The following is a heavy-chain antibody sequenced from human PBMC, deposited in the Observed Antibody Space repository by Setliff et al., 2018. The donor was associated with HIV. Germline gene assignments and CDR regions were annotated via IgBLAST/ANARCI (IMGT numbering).Heavy chain of an antibody. CDR2: MNPHSGDT. Sequence: PSVKVSCKASGYTFTNYDINWVQQATGQGLEWMGWMNPHSGDTGYAQKFQGRVTMTRNTSISTAYMELSSLRFEDTAVYYCARESSSGAFDIWGQGTMVT. D-gene: IGHD3-10*01. CDR1: GYTFTNYD. CDR3: ARESSSGAFDI. J-gene: IGHJ3*02. V-gene: IGHV1-8*02.